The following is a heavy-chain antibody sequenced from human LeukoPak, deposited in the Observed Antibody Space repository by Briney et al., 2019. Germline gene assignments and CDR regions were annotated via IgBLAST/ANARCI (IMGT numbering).Heavy chain of an antibody. CDR3: ARPTGSGTFDI. V-gene: IGHV3-30*02. J-gene: IGHJ3*02. CDR1: AFTFSNYD. CDR2: IRYDGSEK. Sequence: GGSLRLSCAASAFTFSNYDIHWVRQAPGKGLEWVAFIRYDGSEKKFADSVKGRFTISRDKSKNTLDLQMDSLRGEDTAVYYCARPTGSGTFDIWGQGTMVTASS. D-gene: IGHD6-19*01.